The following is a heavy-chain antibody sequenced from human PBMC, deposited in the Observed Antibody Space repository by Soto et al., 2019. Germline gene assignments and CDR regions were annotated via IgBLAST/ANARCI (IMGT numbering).Heavy chain of an antibody. V-gene: IGHV4-30-4*01. J-gene: IGHJ4*02. CDR2: IYYSGST. D-gene: IGHD4-17*01. CDR1: GASISIGAYY. Sequence: SENLTLTCTVSGASISIGAYYWSWIREPPGKGLDWIGYIYYSGSTYYNTSLKSRVTISVDTSKNQFSLKLSSVTAADTAVYYCARNLIYGDYRFDYWGQGTLVTVS. CDR3: ARNLIYGDYRFDY.